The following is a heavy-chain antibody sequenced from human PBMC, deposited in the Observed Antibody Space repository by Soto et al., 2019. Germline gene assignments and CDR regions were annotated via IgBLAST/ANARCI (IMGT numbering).Heavy chain of an antibody. CDR2: INPDGNVG. V-gene: IGHV3-7*03. CDR3: AGWGGHDYNY. CDR1: GFTFSTYW. D-gene: IGHD4-4*01. Sequence: EVQLLGSGGGLFQPGGSLRLSCVGSGFTFSTYWMNWVRQAPGKGLEWVANINPDGNVGTYVDSVRGRFTTSRDNAKNSLYLQMNSLRADDTAVYFCAGWGGHDYNYWGQGIMVTVSS. J-gene: IGHJ4*02.